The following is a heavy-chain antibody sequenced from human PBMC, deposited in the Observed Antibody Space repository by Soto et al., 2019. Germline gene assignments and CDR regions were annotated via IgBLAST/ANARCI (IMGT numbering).Heavy chain of an antibody. CDR3: ARGSSNYDHYYYYGMDV. D-gene: IGHD4-4*01. CDR1: GFTFSSYW. V-gene: IGHV3-7*03. Sequence: GGSLRLSCAASGFTFSSYWMSWVRQAPGKGLEWVANIKQDGSEKYYVDSVKGRFTISRDNAKNSLYLQMNSLRAEDTAVYYCARGSSNYDHYYYYGMDVWCQGTTVTVSS. J-gene: IGHJ6*02. CDR2: IKQDGSEK.